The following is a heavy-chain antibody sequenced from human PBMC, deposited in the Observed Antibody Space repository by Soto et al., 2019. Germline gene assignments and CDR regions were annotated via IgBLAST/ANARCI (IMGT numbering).Heavy chain of an antibody. CDR2: IYPSDSDT. J-gene: IGHJ4*02. Sequence: GESLKISCKGSGYNFAGYWIAWVRQMPGKGLELMGIIYPSDSDTRYRPSFQGQVTTSADKSISSAYLQWSSLRASDTAMYYCARGGVSTRTFDYWGQGTPVTVSS. CDR3: ARGGVSTRTFDY. D-gene: IGHD3-3*01. CDR1: GYNFAGYW. V-gene: IGHV5-51*01.